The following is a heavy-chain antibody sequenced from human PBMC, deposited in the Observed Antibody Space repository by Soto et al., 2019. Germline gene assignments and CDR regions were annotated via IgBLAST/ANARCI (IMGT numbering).Heavy chain of an antibody. J-gene: IGHJ4*02. CDR1: GGSISSGGYY. Sequence: QVQLQESGPGLVKPSQTLSLTCTVSGGSISSGGYYWSWIRQHPGKGLEWIGHIYYSGSTYYNPSLKSRVTISVDTSKNQFSLKLSSVTAADTAVYYCARIRSGWFNFDYWGQGTLVTVSS. CDR2: IYYSGST. D-gene: IGHD6-19*01. CDR3: ARIRSGWFNFDY. V-gene: IGHV4-31*03.